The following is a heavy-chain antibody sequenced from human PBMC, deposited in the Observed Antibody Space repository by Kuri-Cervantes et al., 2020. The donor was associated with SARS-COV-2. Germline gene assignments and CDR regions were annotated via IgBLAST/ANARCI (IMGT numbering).Heavy chain of an antibody. D-gene: IGHD2-15*01. CDR3: ARGGGPSLRYYYYYMDV. V-gene: IGHV5-51*01. Sequence: GGSLRLSCKGSGCSFTSYWIGWVRQMPGKGLEWMGIIYPGDSDTRYSPSFQGQVTTSADKSISTAYLQWSSLKASDTAMYYCARGGGPSLRYYYYYMDVWGKETTVTVSS. J-gene: IGHJ6*03. CDR1: GCSFTSYW. CDR2: IYPGDSDT.